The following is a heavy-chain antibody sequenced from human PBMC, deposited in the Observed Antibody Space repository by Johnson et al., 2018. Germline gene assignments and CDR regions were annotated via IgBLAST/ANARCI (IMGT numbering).Heavy chain of an antibody. V-gene: IGHV3-33*01. J-gene: IGHJ4*03. CDR2: IWNGGSNK. CDR3: ARDRLAVMVVVSYLDH. CDR1: GFTFSSYG. D-gene: IGHD3-22*01. Sequence: QVQLVQSGGGVVQPGRSLRLSCAASGFTFSSYGMHWVRQAPGKGLQWVAVIWNGGSNKYYADSVKGRFTISRDNSKNTVYLQMNSLRAEDTAVYYCARDRLAVMVVVSYLDHWGQGTLVTVSS.